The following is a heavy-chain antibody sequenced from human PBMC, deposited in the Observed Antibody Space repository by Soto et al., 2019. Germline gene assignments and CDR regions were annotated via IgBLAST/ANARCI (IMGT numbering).Heavy chain of an antibody. J-gene: IGHJ4*02. V-gene: IGHV4-59*01. D-gene: IGHD2-15*01. CDR3: ARTFGLHGSKFDY. CDR1: GSSLSNYH. CDR2: MYYSGDT. Sequence: QVQLQESGPGLVRPSETLSLTCTVSGSSLSNYHWSWIRQPPGKGLEWIGHMYYSGDTNYTPSLRSRVSISVDTSKKQFTLKLRSVTAADTAVYYCARTFGLHGSKFDYWGQGALVIVSS.